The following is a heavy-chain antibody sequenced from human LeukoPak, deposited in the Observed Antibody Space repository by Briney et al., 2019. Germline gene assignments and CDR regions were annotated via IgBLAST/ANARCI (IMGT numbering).Heavy chain of an antibody. D-gene: IGHD3-22*01. CDR1: GFTFSSYA. V-gene: IGHV3-23*01. CDR2: ISGSGGST. Sequence: LPGGSLRLSCAASGFTFSSYAMSWVRQAPGKGLEWVSAISGSGGSTYYADSVKGRFTISRDNSKNTLYLQMNSLRAEDTAVFYCSYDIRGYYYLYYYYGMDVWGQGTTVTVSS. J-gene: IGHJ6*02. CDR3: SYDIRGYYYLYYYYGMDV.